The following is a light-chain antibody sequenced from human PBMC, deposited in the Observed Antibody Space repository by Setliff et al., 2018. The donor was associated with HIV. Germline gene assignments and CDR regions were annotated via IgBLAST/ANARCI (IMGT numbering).Light chain of an antibody. CDR1: TSDVGGYNF. CDR3: SSYTSSSTWV. V-gene: IGLV2-14*01. Sequence: SALTQPRSVSGSPGQSVTISCTGTTSDVGGYNFVSWYQQHPGKAPKLMIYEVSNRPSGVSNRFSGSKSGNTASLTISGLQVEDESDYYCSSYTSSSTWVFGTGTKVTVL. J-gene: IGLJ1*01. CDR2: EVS.